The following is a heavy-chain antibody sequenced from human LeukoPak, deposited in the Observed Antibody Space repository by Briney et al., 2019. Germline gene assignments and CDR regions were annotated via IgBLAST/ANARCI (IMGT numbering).Heavy chain of an antibody. CDR2: IIPILGIA. Sequence: AVKVSCKASGGTFSSYAISWVRQAPGQGLEWMGRIIPILGIANYAQKFQGRVTITADKSTSTAYMELSSLRSEDTAVYYCARDGHGSGSYSSDYWGQGTLVTVSS. CDR3: ARDGHGSGSYSSDY. D-gene: IGHD3-10*01. CDR1: GGTFSSYA. V-gene: IGHV1-69*04. J-gene: IGHJ4*02.